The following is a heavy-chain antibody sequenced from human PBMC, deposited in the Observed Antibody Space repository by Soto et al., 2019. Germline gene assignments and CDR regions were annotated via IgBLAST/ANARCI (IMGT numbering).Heavy chain of an antibody. D-gene: IGHD6-13*01. V-gene: IGHV1-8*02. CDR2: MNPINGAA. Sequence: QVQLVQSGAEVKQSGASVKVSCKASGYDFTAYDINWVRQASGQGLEWMGWMNPINGAAGSARRFQGRVSMTRNTATGTAYLELTNLRSDDTAVYFCGRGPRPRAPAGGTPYYYAMDVWGQGTTVTVSS. J-gene: IGHJ6*02. CDR3: GRGPRPRAPAGGTPYYYAMDV. CDR1: GYDFTAYD.